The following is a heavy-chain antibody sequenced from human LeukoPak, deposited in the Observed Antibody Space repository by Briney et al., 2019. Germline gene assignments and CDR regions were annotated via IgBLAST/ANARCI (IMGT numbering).Heavy chain of an antibody. J-gene: IGHJ4*02. CDR2: IYYSGST. Sequence: SETLSPTCTVSGGSISSSSYYWGWIRQPPGKGLEWIGSIYYSGSTYYNPSLKSRVTISVDTSKNQFSLKLSSVTAADTAVYYCARHKAPGYSYGSGIDYWGQGTLVTVSS. V-gene: IGHV4-39*01. D-gene: IGHD5-18*01. CDR3: ARHKAPGYSYGSGIDY. CDR1: GGSISSSSYY.